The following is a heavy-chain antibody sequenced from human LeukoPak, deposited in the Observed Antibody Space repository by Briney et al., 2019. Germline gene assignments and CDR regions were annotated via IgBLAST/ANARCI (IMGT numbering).Heavy chain of an antibody. CDR1: LCIFSRYA. CDR2: IIPIVGTA. J-gene: IGHJ6*03. CDR3: AMDTVVTLSLPYYYMDV. V-gene: IGHV1-69*05. D-gene: IGHD4-23*01. Sequence: ASVKVSCKASLCIFSRYAISWVRQAPGQRQEWVGGIIPIVGTANYAQKFQGRVTITTDESTRTAYMEVSSLRSEYTAVYYCAMDTVVTLSLPYYYMDVWGKGTTVTVSS.